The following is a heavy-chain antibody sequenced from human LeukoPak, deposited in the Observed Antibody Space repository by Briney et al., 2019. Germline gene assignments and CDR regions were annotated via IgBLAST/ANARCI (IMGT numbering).Heavy chain of an antibody. CDR3: AGDPNPGVLGF. V-gene: IGHV3-23*01. CDR1: GFTFSSYA. CDR2: ISGSGGST. J-gene: IGHJ4*01. Sequence: GGSLRPSCAASGFTFSSYAMSWVRQAPGKGLEWVSAISGSGGSTYYADSVKGRFTISRDNSKNTLYLQMNSLRVEDTAVYYCAGDPNPGVLGFWGPGTQVTVSS. D-gene: IGHD5/OR15-5a*01.